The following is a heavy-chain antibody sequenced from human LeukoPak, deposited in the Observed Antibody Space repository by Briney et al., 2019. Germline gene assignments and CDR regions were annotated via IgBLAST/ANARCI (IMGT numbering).Heavy chain of an antibody. CDR1: GFTVSSNY. CDR2: ISSSSSYI. J-gene: IGHJ4*02. V-gene: IGHV3-21*01. Sequence: PGGSLRLSCAASGFTVSSNYMSWVRQAPGKGLEWVSSISSSSSYIYYADSVKGRFTISRDNAKNSLYLQMNSLRAEDTAVYYCARTVGTAIGYWGQGTLVTVSS. D-gene: IGHD2-21*02. CDR3: ARTVGTAIGY.